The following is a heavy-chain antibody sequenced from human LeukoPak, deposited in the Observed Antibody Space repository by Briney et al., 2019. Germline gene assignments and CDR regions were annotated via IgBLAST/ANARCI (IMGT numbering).Heavy chain of an antibody. CDR2: INPNSGGT. Sequence: ASVKVSCKSSIYLFTGHYMHWVRQAPGQGLEWMGWINPNSGGTNYAQKFQGRVTMTRDTSISTAYMELSRLRSDDTHLYCWACMRTGSGFLFDYTGQGTLVTVSS. V-gene: IGHV1-2*02. CDR3: ACMRTGSGFLFDY. J-gene: IGHJ4*02. CDR1: IYLFTGHY. D-gene: IGHD3-10*01.